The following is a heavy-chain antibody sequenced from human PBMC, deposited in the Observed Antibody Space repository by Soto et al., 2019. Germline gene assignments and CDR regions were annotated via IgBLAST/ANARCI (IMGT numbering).Heavy chain of an antibody. Sequence: VESLKISCKGSGYSFTSYWISWVRQMPGKGLEWMVRIEPSDSYANYSPSFQGHVTVSADKAISTSYLQWSSLKASYTCRCYRARHVLGPTNTPVGYYYGLDVWPQGTTVTVSS. V-gene: IGHV5-10-1*01. J-gene: IGHJ6*02. CDR1: GYSFTSYW. D-gene: IGHD2-15*01. CDR3: ARHVLGPTNTPVGYYYGLDV. CDR2: IEPSDSYA.